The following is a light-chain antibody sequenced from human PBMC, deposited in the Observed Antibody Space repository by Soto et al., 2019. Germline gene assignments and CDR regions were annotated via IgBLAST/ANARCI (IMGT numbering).Light chain of an antibody. CDR1: SSDIGGYNY. CDR3: SSTPYV. V-gene: IGLV2-14*01. Sequence: QSVLTQPASVSGSPGQSITISCTGTSSDIGGYNYVSWYQQYPGKAPKLMIYEVSNRPSGVSNRFSGSKSGNTASLTISGLQAEDEADYTSSSTPYVFGTGTKVTVL. CDR2: EVS. J-gene: IGLJ1*01.